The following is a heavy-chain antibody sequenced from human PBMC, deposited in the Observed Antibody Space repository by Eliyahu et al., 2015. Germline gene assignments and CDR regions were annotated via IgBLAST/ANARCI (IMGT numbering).Heavy chain of an antibody. CDR1: GSSITSGYY. J-gene: IGHJ4*02. D-gene: IGHD2-15*01. CDR3: ARSSEAFCIGGTYCYGPVDY. CDR2: IYYGGDT. Sequence: QVQLQESGPGPVKPSETLSVTCAVSGSSITSGYYWGWIRQPPGKGLEWIGSIYYGGDTYYSPSFRSRVTISVDTSKTQFSLNLRSVTAADTAMYFCARSSEAFCIGGTYCYGPVDYWGQGTLVTVSS. V-gene: IGHV4-38-2*01.